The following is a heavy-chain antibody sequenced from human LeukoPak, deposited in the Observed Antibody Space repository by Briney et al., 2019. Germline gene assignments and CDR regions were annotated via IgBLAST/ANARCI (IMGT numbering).Heavy chain of an antibody. V-gene: IGHV3-48*03. Sequence: GGSLRLSCATSGFSFSNYEMNWVRQAPGKGLEWISYITSSGTGIYYADSVRGRFTISRDNPKNSLYLQMNSLRGDDTAVYYCVRDVNTAPLFDIWGQGTTVTVSS. CDR1: GFSFSNYE. J-gene: IGHJ3*02. CDR3: VRDVNTAPLFDI. D-gene: IGHD2-2*02. CDR2: ITSSGTGI.